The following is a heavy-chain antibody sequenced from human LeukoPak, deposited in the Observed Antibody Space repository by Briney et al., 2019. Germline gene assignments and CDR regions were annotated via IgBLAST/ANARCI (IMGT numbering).Heavy chain of an antibody. Sequence: ASVKVSCKASGGTFSSYAISWVRQAPGQGLEWMGGIIPIFGTANYAQKFQGRVTITTGESTSTAYMELSGLRSEDTAVYYCARDHQNTIFGVAIRYYFDYWGQGTLVTVSS. CDR3: ARDHQNTIFGVAIRYYFDY. D-gene: IGHD3-3*01. CDR2: IIPIFGTA. J-gene: IGHJ4*02. CDR1: GGTFSSYA. V-gene: IGHV1-69*05.